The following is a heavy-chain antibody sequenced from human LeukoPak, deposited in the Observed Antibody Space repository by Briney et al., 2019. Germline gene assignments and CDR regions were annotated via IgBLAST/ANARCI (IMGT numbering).Heavy chain of an antibody. J-gene: IGHJ6*04. CDR3: ARDTVVPAAIEGYGMDV. Sequence: SGTLSLTCAVSGVSISSSNWWSWVRQPPGKGLEWIGEIYHSGSTNYNPSLKRRGTISVDKSKNQFSLKLSSVTAADTAVYYCARDTVVPAAIEGYGMDVWGKGTTVTVSS. CDR2: IYHSGST. D-gene: IGHD2-2*01. V-gene: IGHV4-4*02. CDR1: GVSISSSNW.